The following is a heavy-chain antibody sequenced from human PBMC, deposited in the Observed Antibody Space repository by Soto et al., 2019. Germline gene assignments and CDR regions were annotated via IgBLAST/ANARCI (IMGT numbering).Heavy chain of an antibody. CDR2: IIPIFGTA. D-gene: IGHD3-3*01. J-gene: IGHJ6*02. Sequence: SVKVSCKASGGTFSSYAISWVRQAPGQGLEWMGGIIPIFGTANYAQKFQGRVTITADESTSTAYMELSSLRSEDTAVYYCARPGVWSGYYTAPFYYYYGMDVWGQGTTVTVSS. CDR1: GGTFSSYA. CDR3: ARPGVWSGYYTAPFYYYYGMDV. V-gene: IGHV1-69*13.